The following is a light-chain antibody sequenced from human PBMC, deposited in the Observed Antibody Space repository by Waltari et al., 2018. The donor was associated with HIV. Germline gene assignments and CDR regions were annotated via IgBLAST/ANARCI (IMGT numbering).Light chain of an antibody. CDR2: STN. CDR1: TSNIGGNT. CDR3: AAWDDSLKGGA. V-gene: IGLV1-44*01. J-gene: IGLJ1*01. Sequence: QSVLAQPPSASGTPGQRVTISCSGSTSNIGGNTVSWYQQLPGTAPKLLIYSTNQRPSGVPDRFSGSTSGTSASLVISGLQSEDEADYYCAAWDDSLKGGAFGPGTKVTVL.